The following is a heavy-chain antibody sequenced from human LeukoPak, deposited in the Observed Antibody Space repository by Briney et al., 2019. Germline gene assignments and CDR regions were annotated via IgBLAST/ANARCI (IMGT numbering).Heavy chain of an antibody. V-gene: IGHV3-15*01. Sequence: GGSLRLSCAASGFTFSNAWMSWVRQASGKGLEWVGRIKSKTDGGTTDYAAPVKGRFTISRDDSKNTLYLQMNSLKTEDTAVYYCTTGVPAALLDAFDIWGQGTMVTVSS. CDR3: TTGVPAALLDAFDI. CDR1: GFTFSNAW. D-gene: IGHD2-2*01. CDR2: IKSKTDGGTT. J-gene: IGHJ3*02.